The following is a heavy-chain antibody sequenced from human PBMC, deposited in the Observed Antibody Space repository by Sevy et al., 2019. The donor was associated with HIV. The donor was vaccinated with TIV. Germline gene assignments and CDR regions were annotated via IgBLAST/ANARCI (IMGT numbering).Heavy chain of an antibody. J-gene: IGHJ5*02. Sequence: SETLSLTCTVSGGSISSRSSYWGWIRQPPGKGLEWIGSIYYSGSTYSNPSLKSRLTISVDTSMNQFSLKLTSWTASDTAVYYCASTRDYYGSGSSFSHWFDPWGQGILVTVSS. D-gene: IGHD3-10*01. V-gene: IGHV4-39*01. CDR3: ASTRDYYGSGSSFSHWFDP. CDR2: IYYSGST. CDR1: GGSISSRSSY.